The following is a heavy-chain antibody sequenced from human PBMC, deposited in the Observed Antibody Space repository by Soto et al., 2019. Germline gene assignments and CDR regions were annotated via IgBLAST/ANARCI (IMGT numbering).Heavy chain of an antibody. CDR2: INHSGST. J-gene: IGHJ5*02. CDR1: GGSFSDYY. Sequence: SLTCAVYGGSFSDYYWSWIRQPPGKGLEWIGEINHSGSTNYNPSLKSRVTISVDTSKNQFSLKSSSVTAADTAVYCCARGRSSRVVAHAPTWFDHWRQGILVSVPS. D-gene: IGHD2-2*01. V-gene: IGHV4-34*01. CDR3: ARGRSSRVVAHAPTWFDH.